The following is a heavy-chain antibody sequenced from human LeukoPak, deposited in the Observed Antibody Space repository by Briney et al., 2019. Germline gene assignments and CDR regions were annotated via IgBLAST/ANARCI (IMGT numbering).Heavy chain of an antibody. V-gene: IGHV4-34*01. CDR3: ARGPLEDYDFWCGYRRVDAFDI. CDR2: INHSGST. D-gene: IGHD3-3*01. Sequence: SETLSLTCAVYGGSFSGYYWSWIRQPPGKGLEWIGEINHSGSTNYNPSLKSRVTISVDTSKNQFSLRLSSVTAADTAVYYCARGPLEDYDFWCGYRRVDAFDIWGQGTMVTVSS. J-gene: IGHJ3*02. CDR1: GGSFSGYY.